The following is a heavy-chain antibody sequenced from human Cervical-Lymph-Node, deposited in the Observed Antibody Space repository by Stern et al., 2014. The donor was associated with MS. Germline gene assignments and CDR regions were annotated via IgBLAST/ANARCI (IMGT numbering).Heavy chain of an antibody. CDR2: ISSSSNYI. CDR1: GFTFSSYS. CDR3: ARDHVSSGYYYWSDAFDI. V-gene: IGHV3-21*01. J-gene: IGHJ3*02. Sequence: VQLVESGGGLVKPGGSLRLSCAASGFTFSSYSMNWVRQAPGKGLEWVSSISSSSNYIYYADSVKGRFTITRDNAKNSLYLQMNSLRAEDTAVYYCARDHVSSGYYYWSDAFDIWGQGTMVTVSS. D-gene: IGHD3-22*01.